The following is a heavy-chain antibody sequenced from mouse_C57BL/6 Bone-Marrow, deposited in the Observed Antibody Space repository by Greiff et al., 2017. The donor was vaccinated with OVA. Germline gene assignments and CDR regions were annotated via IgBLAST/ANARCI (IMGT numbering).Heavy chain of an antibody. CDR3: ARETRGNYPRGFDY. Sequence: VQLQQPGAELVRPGSSVKLSCKASGYTFTSYWMHWVKQRPIQGLEWIGNIDPSDSETHYNQKFKDKATLTVDKSSSTAYMQLSSLTSEGSAVYYCARETRGNYPRGFDYWGQGTTLTVSS. J-gene: IGHJ2*01. D-gene: IGHD2-1*01. V-gene: IGHV1-52*01. CDR1: GYTFTSYW. CDR2: IDPSDSET.